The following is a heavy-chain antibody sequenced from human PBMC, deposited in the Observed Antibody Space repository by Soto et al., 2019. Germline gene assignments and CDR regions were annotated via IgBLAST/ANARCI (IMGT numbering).Heavy chain of an antibody. CDR1: GFTVSSNY. D-gene: IGHD5-18*01. CDR3: ARGQLGYYYYYMDV. J-gene: IGHJ6*03. CDR2: IYSGGST. V-gene: IGHV3-53*04. Sequence: GGSLRLSCAASGFTVSSNYMSWVRQAPGKGLEWVSVIYSGGSTYYADSVKGRFTISRHNSKNTLYLQMNSLRAEDTAVYYCARGQLGYYYYYMDVWGKGTTVTVSS.